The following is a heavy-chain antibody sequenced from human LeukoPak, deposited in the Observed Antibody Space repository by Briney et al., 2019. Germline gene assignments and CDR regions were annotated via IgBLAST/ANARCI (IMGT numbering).Heavy chain of an antibody. D-gene: IGHD3-22*01. CDR2: INHNSGGT. CDR1: GYTFTGYY. V-gene: IGHV1-2*02. CDR3: AARGVVGYYYDSSGYGDAFDI. Sequence: ASVKVSCKASGYTFTGYYMHWVRQAPGQGLEWMGWINHNSGGTNYAQKFQGRVTMTRDTSISTAYMELSKLRSDDTAVYYCAARGVVGYYYDSSGYGDAFDIWGQGTMVTVSS. J-gene: IGHJ3*02.